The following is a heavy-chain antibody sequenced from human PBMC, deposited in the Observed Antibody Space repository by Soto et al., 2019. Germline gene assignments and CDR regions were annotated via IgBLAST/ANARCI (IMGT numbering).Heavy chain of an antibody. V-gene: IGHV1-18*01. Sequence: GASVKVSCKASGYTFTSYGISWVRQAPGQGPEWMGWISAYNGNTNYAQKLQGRVTMTTDTSTSTAYMELRSLRSDDTAVYYCASGLSSGWYDAFDIWGQGTMVTVSS. CDR3: ASGLSSGWYDAFDI. CDR1: GYTFTSYG. J-gene: IGHJ3*02. D-gene: IGHD6-19*01. CDR2: ISAYNGNT.